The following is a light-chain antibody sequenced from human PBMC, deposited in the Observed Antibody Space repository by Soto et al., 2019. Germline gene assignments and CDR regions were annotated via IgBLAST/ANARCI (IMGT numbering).Light chain of an antibody. CDR1: QTVSNNY. Sequence: EVVLTQSPGTLSLSPGERATLSCRASQTVSNNYLAWYQLKPGQAPRLVIFGSSDRAAGIPDRFSGSGSGTDFTLTISRLEPEDVAVYYCQQYGSSPPYTFGQGTKLEIK. V-gene: IGKV3-20*01. J-gene: IGKJ2*01. CDR3: QQYGSSPPYT. CDR2: GSS.